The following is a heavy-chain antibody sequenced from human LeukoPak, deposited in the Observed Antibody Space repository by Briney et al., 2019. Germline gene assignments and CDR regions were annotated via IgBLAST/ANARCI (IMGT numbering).Heavy chain of an antibody. CDR1: GVSISSYY. CDR3: ATGIAATGTWYFDY. J-gene: IGHJ4*02. V-gene: IGHV4-4*07. Sequence: SETLSLTCTVSGVSISSYYWSWIRQPAGKGLEWIGRIYTSGSTNYNPSLKSRVTMSVDTSKNQFSLKLSSVTAADTAVYYCATGIAATGTWYFDYWGQGTLVTVSS. CDR2: IYTSGST. D-gene: IGHD6-13*01.